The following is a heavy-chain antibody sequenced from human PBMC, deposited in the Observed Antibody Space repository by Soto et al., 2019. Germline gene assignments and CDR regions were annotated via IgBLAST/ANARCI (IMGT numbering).Heavy chain of an antibody. J-gene: IGHJ6*02. CDR2: MNPNSGNT. CDR3: AREITMVRGVKSENGMDV. CDR1: GYTFTSYD. V-gene: IGHV1-8*01. D-gene: IGHD3-10*01. Sequence: ASVKVSCKASGYTFTSYDINWVRQATGQGFECLGWMNPNSGNTGYVKKFQGRVTMTRDTSMSTAYMELRSLRSDDTAVYYCAREITMVRGVKSENGMDVWGQGTTVTVSS.